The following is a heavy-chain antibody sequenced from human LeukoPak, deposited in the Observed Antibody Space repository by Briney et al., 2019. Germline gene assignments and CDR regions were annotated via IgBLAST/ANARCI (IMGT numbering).Heavy chain of an antibody. J-gene: IGHJ4*02. V-gene: IGHV1-24*01. D-gene: IGHD3-9*01. Sequence: ASVKVSCKVSGYTLTELSMHWVRQAPGKGLEWMGGFDPEDGETIYAQKFQGRVTMTEDTSTDTAYMELSSLRSEDTAVYYCATSPRLYSDWSQDYWGQGTLVTVSS. CDR2: FDPEDGET. CDR1: GYTLTELS. CDR3: ATSPRLYSDWSQDY.